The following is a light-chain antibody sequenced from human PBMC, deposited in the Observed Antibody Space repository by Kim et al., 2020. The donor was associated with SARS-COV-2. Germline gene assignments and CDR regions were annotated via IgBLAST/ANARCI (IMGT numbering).Light chain of an antibody. CDR2: GAS. Sequence: DIQMTQSPLSLSASVGDTVTITCRASQTVGSHLNWFQQKPGKVPKLLIFGASNLQRGAPSRFSASGSGTDFTLTISSLRPEDFVTYYCQQTYSIPTFGPGTKVDIK. CDR1: QTVGSH. J-gene: IGKJ1*01. V-gene: IGKV1-39*01. CDR3: QQTYSIPT.